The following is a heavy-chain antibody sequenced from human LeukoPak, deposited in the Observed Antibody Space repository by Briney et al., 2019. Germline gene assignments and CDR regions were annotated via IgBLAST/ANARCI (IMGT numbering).Heavy chain of an antibody. V-gene: IGHV1-2*02. CDR3: ARDQNANWGYYDSSGYWHY. Sequence: ASVKVSCKASGYTFTGYYMHWVRQAPGQGLERMGWINPNSGGTNYAQKFQGRVTMTRDTSISTAYTELSRLRSDDTAVYYCARDQNANWGYYDSSGYWHYWGQGTLVTVSS. CDR1: GYTFTGYY. D-gene: IGHD3-22*01. J-gene: IGHJ4*02. CDR2: INPNSGGT.